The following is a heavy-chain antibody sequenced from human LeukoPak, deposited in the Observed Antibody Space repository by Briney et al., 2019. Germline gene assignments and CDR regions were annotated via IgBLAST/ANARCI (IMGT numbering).Heavy chain of an antibody. CDR1: GGSISSYY. CDR2: IYYSGST. V-gene: IGHV4-59*01. Sequence: SETLSLTCTVSGGSISSYYWSWIRQHPGKGLEWIGYIYYSGSTNYNPSLKSRVTISVDTSKNQFSLKLSSVTAADTAVYYCAGRVRWDYYGSGSYYNIWGQGTLVTVSS. D-gene: IGHD3-10*01. CDR3: AGRVRWDYYGSGSYYNI. J-gene: IGHJ4*02.